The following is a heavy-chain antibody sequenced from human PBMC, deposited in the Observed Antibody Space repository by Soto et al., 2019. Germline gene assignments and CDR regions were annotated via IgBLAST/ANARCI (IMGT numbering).Heavy chain of an antibody. Sequence: QVQLVQTGAEVKKPGASVKVSCKASRYIFTEYHIHWVRQAPGQGLEFMGWINTNNGGAGSAQQFQGRVTVTRDTSINTVYLDLSNLRSDDTAVYFCAKERGSNSLHPSYNWFDTWGQGTLITVSS. V-gene: IGHV1-2*02. D-gene: IGHD6-13*01. CDR2: INTNNGGA. CDR3: AKERGSNSLHPSYNWFDT. CDR1: RYIFTEYH. J-gene: IGHJ5*02.